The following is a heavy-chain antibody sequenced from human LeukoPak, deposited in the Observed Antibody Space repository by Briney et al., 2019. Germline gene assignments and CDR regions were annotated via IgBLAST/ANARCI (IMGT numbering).Heavy chain of an antibody. Sequence: GGSLRLSCAASGFTFSNYLMTWVRQAPGKGLEWVADIKADGSEKYYVDSVKGRFTILRDNAKNSLYLQMNSLRAEDTAVYYCARDAYCSSTSCYDSWFDPWGQGTLVTVSS. CDR3: ARDAYCSSTSCYDSWFDP. CDR1: GFTFSNYL. CDR2: IKADGSEK. D-gene: IGHD2-2*01. V-gene: IGHV3-7*01. J-gene: IGHJ5*02.